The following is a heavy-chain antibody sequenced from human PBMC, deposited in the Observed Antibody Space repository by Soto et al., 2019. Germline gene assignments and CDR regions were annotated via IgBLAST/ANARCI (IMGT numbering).Heavy chain of an antibody. J-gene: IGHJ5*02. D-gene: IGHD4-4*01. CDR1: GGTFSTYT. CDR2: IIPIIGII. CDR3: AGDPDSHYNDSHASSYP. V-gene: IGHV1-69*08. Sequence: QVQLVQSGAEVKKPGSSVKVSCKASGGTFSTYTITWVRQAPGQGLEWMGRIIPIIGIINYAQKFQGRVTINADNFTGTAYMELTGVRSDDTAVYYCAGDPDSHYNDSHASSYPWGQGTLVTVPS.